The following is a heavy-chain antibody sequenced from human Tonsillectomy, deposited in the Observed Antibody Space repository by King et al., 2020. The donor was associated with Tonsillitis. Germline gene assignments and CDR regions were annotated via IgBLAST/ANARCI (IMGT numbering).Heavy chain of an antibody. V-gene: IGHV3-30-3*01. CDR3: AREGYSSNYYYYGMDV. Sequence: VQLVESGGGVVQPGRSLRLSCAASGFTFSSYAMHWVRQAPGKGLEWVAVISYDGSNKYYADSVKGRFTISRDNSKKTLYLQMNSLRAEDTAVYYCAREGYSSNYYYYGMDVWGQGTTVTVSS. CDR1: GFTFSSYA. CDR2: ISYDGSNK. J-gene: IGHJ6*02. D-gene: IGHD5-18*01.